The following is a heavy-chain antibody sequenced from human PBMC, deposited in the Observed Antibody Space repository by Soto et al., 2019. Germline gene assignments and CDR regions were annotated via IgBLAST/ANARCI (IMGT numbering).Heavy chain of an antibody. CDR2: ISGSGGST. Sequence: GGSLRLSCAASGFTFSRYAMSWVRQAPGKGLEWVSAISGSGGSTYYADSVKGRFTISRANSKNTLYLQMNSLRAEDTAVYYCAKDLEWGSGWLTLDYWGQGTLVTVSS. CDR1: GFTFSRYA. D-gene: IGHD6-19*01. V-gene: IGHV3-23*01. CDR3: AKDLEWGSGWLTLDY. J-gene: IGHJ4*02.